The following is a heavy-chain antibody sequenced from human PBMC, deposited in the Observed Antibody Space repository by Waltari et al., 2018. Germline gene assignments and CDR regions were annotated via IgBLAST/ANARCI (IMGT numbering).Heavy chain of an antibody. J-gene: IGHJ4*02. CDR2: ISASRAAI. Sequence: EVQLVESGGGFVQPGGSLRLSCLGSGFTFGVFSMHWIRQAPGKGLEWVAYISASRAAICDAESVKGRFTISRDNAKNSLFPQMTTLGVEDTALYYCATEPAPGAGINYWGQGILVTVSS. V-gene: IGHV3-48*01. CDR1: GFTFGVFS. CDR3: ATEPAPGAGINY. D-gene: IGHD6-19*01.